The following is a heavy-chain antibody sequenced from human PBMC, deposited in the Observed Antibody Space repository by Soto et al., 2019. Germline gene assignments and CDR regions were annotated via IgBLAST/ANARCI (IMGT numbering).Heavy chain of an antibody. V-gene: IGHV4-39*01. J-gene: IGHJ4*02. CDR2: IYYSGST. Sequence: TSETLSLTCTVSGGSISSSSYYWGWIRQPPGKGLEWIGSIYYSGSTYYNPSLKSRVTISVDTSKNQFSLKLSSVTAADTAVYYCAGQYSSSWGSVDYWGQGTLVTVSS. CDR1: GGSISSSSYY. D-gene: IGHD6-13*01. CDR3: AGQYSSSWGSVDY.